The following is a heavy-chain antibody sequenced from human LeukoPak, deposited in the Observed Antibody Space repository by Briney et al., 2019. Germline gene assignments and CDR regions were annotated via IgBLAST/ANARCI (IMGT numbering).Heavy chain of an antibody. D-gene: IGHD3-10*01. J-gene: IGHJ3*02. Sequence: PGGSLRLSCAASGFTLSTYGMHWVRHAPGKGLEWVAFLRHGGIHKYYAGSVKGRFTISRDNFKNSLYLSMNNLRAEDTAVYYCAREGDYYGSGSYRDGFDIWGQGTMVTVSP. V-gene: IGHV3-30*02. CDR1: GFTLSTYG. CDR2: LRHGGIHK. CDR3: AREGDYYGSGSYRDGFDI.